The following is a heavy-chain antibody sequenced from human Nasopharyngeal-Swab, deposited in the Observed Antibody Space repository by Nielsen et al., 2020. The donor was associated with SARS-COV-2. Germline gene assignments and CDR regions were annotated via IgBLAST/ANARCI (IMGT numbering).Heavy chain of an antibody. CDR1: GYSFTSYW. CDR2: IYPGDSDT. J-gene: IGHJ3*02. D-gene: IGHD1-1*01. V-gene: IGHV5-51*01. Sequence: KVSCKGSGYSFTSYWIGWVRQMPGKGLEWMGIIYPGDSDTRYSPSFQGQVTISADKSISTAYLQWSSLKASDTAMYYCARPGTTGTTGVGPDAFDIWGQGTMVTVSS. CDR3: ARPGTTGTTGVGPDAFDI.